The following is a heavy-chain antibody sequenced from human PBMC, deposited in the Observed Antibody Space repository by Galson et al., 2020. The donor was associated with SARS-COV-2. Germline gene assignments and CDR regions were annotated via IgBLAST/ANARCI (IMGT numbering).Heavy chain of an antibody. CDR1: GFTFSSYW. Sequence: GESLKISCAASGFTFSSYWMSWVRQAPGKGLEWVANIKQDGSEKYYVDSVKGRFTISRDNAKNSLYLQMNSLRAEDTAVYYCARERDWRSRDSLQWFGELLGGYYYYGMDVWGQGTTVTVSS. CDR2: IKQDGSEK. V-gene: IGHV3-7*01. D-gene: IGHD3-10*01. J-gene: IGHJ6*02. CDR3: ARERDWRSRDSLQWFGELLGGYYYYGMDV.